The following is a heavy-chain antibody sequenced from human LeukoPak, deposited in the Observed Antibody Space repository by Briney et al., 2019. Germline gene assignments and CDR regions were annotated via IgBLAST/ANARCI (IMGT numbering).Heavy chain of an antibody. J-gene: IGHJ4*02. D-gene: IGHD3-22*01. Sequence: ASVMVSCKASGYPFTAYYMHWVQQAPGQGLEWMGWINPDSGGTNYAQKFQGRVTMTRDTSISTAYMELTRLRSDDTAVYYCARVHYDSSGYVDYWGQGTLVTVSS. CDR3: ARVHYDSSGYVDY. CDR1: GYPFTAYY. CDR2: INPDSGGT. V-gene: IGHV1-2*02.